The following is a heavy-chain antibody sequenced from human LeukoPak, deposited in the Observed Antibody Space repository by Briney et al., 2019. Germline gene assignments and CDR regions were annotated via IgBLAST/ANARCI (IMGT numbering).Heavy chain of an antibody. D-gene: IGHD6-19*01. CDR1: RFTLSNDW. V-gene: IGHV3-7*01. J-gene: IGHJ4*02. Sequence: GGSLRLACAASRFTLSNDWRSWGRQAPGKGLEWVANIKQDGSETYYVDSVKGRFTIPRDNAKNSLSLQMNSLRAEDTAVYYCARQRGSGCLDYWGQGTLVTVSS. CDR3: ARQRGSGCLDY. CDR2: IKQDGSET.